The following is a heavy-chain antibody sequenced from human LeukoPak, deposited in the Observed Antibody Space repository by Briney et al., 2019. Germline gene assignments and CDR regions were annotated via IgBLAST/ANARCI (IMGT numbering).Heavy chain of an antibody. Sequence: GGSLRLSCAASGFTFSSYSMNWVRQAPGKGLEWVSSISSSSSYIYYADSVKGRFTISRDNAKNSLYLQMNSLRAEDTAVYYCARDRVYDSSGSDLDYWGQGTLVTVSS. CDR1: GFTFSSYS. CDR2: ISSSSSYI. V-gene: IGHV3-21*01. D-gene: IGHD3-22*01. CDR3: ARDRVYDSSGSDLDY. J-gene: IGHJ4*02.